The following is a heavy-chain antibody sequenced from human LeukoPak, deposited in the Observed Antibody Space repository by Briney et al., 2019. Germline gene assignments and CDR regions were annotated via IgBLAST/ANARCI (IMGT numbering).Heavy chain of an antibody. V-gene: IGHV4-34*01. CDR1: GGSFSGYY. CDR2: INHSGST. J-gene: IGHJ4*02. CDR3: ARLVGSVGNSGN. D-gene: IGHD4-23*01. Sequence: PSETLSLTCAVYGGSFSGYYWSWIRQPPGKGLEWIGEINHSGSTNYNPSLKSRVTISVDTSKSQFSLKLSSVTAADTAVYYCARLVGSVGNSGNWGQGTLVTVSS.